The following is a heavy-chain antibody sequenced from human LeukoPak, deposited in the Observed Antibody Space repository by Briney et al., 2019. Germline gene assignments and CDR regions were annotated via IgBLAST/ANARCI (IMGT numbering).Heavy chain of an antibody. Sequence: QSGGSLRLSCAASEFSVGSNYMTWVRQAPGKGLVWVSRINSDGINTSYADSVKGRFTISRDNAKDTLNLQMNSLRAEDTAVYYCARDLGQYYDTSDNWFDPWGQGTLVTVSS. J-gene: IGHJ5*02. D-gene: IGHD3-22*01. CDR2: INSDGINT. CDR1: EFSVGSNY. CDR3: ARDLGQYYDTSDNWFDP. V-gene: IGHV3-74*01.